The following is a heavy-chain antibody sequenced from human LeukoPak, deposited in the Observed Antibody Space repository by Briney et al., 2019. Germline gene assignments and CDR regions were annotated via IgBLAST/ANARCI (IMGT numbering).Heavy chain of an antibody. V-gene: IGHV3-30*02. J-gene: IGHJ4*02. CDR1: EVAFSRNN. CDR3: AKDQGGDHCSFDY. D-gene: IGHD2-21*01. CDR2: ISYDGSDK. Sequence: GGSLRLSCAASEVAFSRNNMQSVRQAPGKGLEWVSFISYDGSDKNYAESVKGRSTISRDNSKNTLFLQMNSLGAGDTALYYCAKDQGGDHCSFDYWGQGTLVTVSS.